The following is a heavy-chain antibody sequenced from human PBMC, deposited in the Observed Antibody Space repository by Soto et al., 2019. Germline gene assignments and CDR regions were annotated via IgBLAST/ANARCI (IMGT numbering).Heavy chain of an antibody. V-gene: IGHV3-30-3*01. Sequence: PGGSLSLSCAASGFTFSSYAMHWVRQAPGKGLEWVAVISYDGSNKYYADSVKGRFTISRDNSKNTLYLQMNSLRAEDTAVYYCAREGGWNNVMGASDIWG. D-gene: IGHD1-1*01. CDR3: AREGGWNNVMGASDI. CDR1: GFTFSSYA. J-gene: IGHJ3*02. CDR2: ISYDGSNK.